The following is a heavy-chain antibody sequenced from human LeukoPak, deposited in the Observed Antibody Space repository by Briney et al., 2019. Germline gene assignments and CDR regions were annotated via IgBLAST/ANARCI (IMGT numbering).Heavy chain of an antibody. CDR2: IYYSGST. Sequence: PSETLSLTCTVSGGSISSYYWSWIRQPPGKGLEWIGYIYYSGSTNYNPSLKSRVTISVDTSKNQFSLKLSSVTAADTAVHYCARVPSQHWFDPWGQGTLVTVSP. CDR1: GGSISSYY. J-gene: IGHJ5*02. D-gene: IGHD2-2*01. CDR3: ARVPSQHWFDP. V-gene: IGHV4-59*01.